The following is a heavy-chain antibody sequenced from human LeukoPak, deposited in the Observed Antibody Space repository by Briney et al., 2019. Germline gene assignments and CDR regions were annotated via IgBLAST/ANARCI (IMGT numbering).Heavy chain of an antibody. CDR3: AHRGMLFGVVITFDY. J-gene: IGHJ4*02. CDR2: IFWDDNQ. D-gene: IGHD3-3*01. CDR1: GLSLSRNGVG. Sequence: KGSGPTLVNPTQTFTLPRRFSGLSLSRNGVGVGWIRQPPGKALKWLAFIFWDDNQHYNPSLETRLTITKDTSKNQVVLTMTNMDPVDTATYYCAHRGMLFGVVITFDYWSQGTVVTVSS. V-gene: IGHV2-5*02.